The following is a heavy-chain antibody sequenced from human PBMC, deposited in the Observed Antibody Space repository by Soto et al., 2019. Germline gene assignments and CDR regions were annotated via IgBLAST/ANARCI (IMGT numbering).Heavy chain of an antibody. D-gene: IGHD6-6*01. CDR3: AAYSSSSNYYYYMDV. J-gene: IGHJ6*03. Sequence: GGSLRLSCAASGFTFDDYGMSWVRQAPGKGLEWVSGINWNGGSTGYADSVKGRFTISRDNAKNSLYLQMNSLRAEDTALYHCAAYSSSSNYYYYMDVWGKGTTVTVSS. CDR2: INWNGGST. CDR1: GFTFDDYG. V-gene: IGHV3-20*01.